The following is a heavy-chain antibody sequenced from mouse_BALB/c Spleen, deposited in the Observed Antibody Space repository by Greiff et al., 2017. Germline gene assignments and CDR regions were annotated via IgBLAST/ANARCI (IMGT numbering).Heavy chain of an antibody. CDR1: GYSITSDYA. V-gene: IGHV3-2*02. CDR3: ARGSRRGFYAMDY. D-gene: IGHD1-3*01. Sequence: EVKLQESGPGLVKPSQSLSLTCTVTGYSITSDYAWNWIRQFPGNKLEWMGYISYSGSTSYNPSLKSRISITRDTSKNQFFLQLNSVTTEDTATYYCARGSRRGFYAMDYWGQGTSVTVSS. CDR2: ISYSGST. J-gene: IGHJ4*01.